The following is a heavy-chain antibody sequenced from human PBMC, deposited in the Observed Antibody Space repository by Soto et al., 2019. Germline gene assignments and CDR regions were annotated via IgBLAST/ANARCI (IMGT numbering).Heavy chain of an antibody. Sequence: SGGSLRLSCAASGFTFSSYWMHWVRQGPGKGLVWISRISIDETSTNYADSVKGRFTISRDNAKNTLYLQMSSLRAEDTAVYYCARGGAATPYGMGVWGQGTTVTVSS. D-gene: IGHD6-13*01. CDR1: GFTFSSYW. J-gene: IGHJ6*02. V-gene: IGHV3-74*01. CDR2: ISIDETST. CDR3: ARGGAATPYGMGV.